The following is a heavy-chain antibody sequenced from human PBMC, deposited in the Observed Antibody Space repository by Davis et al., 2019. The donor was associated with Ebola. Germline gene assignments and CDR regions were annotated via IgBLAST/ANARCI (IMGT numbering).Heavy chain of an antibody. CDR1: GFTFYRYE. V-gene: IGHV3-48*03. J-gene: IGHJ4*02. Sequence: GESLKISCAASGFTFYRYEMNWVRQAPGKALEWVSYISGSATSTSHADSVKGRFTISRDNARDSLYLQMDSLRVEDTAIYYCARDAFSLSRYDTEDHWGQGTLVTVSS. CDR3: ARDAFSLSRYDTEDH. D-gene: IGHD3-9*01. CDR2: ISGSATST.